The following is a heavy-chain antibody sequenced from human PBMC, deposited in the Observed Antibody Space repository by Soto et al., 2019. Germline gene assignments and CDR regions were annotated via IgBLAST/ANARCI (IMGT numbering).Heavy chain of an antibody. CDR2: ISGSGGST. Sequence: PGGSLRLSCAASGFTFSSYAMSWVRQAPGKGLEWVSAISGSGGSTYYADSVKGRFTISRDNSKNTLYLQMNSLRAEDTAVYYCAKGIVGVVDATFDAAFDIWGQGTMVTVSS. J-gene: IGHJ3*02. CDR1: GFTFSSYA. CDR3: AKGIVGVVDATFDAAFDI. V-gene: IGHV3-23*01. D-gene: IGHD2-15*01.